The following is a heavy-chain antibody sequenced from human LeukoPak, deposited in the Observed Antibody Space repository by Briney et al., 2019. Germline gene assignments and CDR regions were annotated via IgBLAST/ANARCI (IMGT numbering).Heavy chain of an antibody. CDR1: GGSFRGYY. V-gene: IGHV4-34*01. D-gene: IGHD3-22*01. CDR2: INHGGST. Sequence: SETLSLTCAVYGGSFRGYYWTWIRQPPGMGLEWIGEINHGGSTNCNPSLKSRVTMPVDTSKNQFSLRLSSVTAADTAVYFCAKVGNYYDSSAFLQPFDSWGQGTLVTVSS. J-gene: IGHJ4*02. CDR3: AKVGNYYDSSAFLQPFDS.